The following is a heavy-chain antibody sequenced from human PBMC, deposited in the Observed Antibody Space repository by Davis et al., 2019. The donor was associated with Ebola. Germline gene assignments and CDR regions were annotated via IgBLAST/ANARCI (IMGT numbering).Heavy chain of an antibody. CDR1: GFTFDDYA. CDR2: ISWNSGSI. Sequence: SLKISCAASGFTFDDYAMHWVRQAPGKGLEWVSGISWNSGSIGYADSVKGRFTISRDNAKNSLYLQMNSLRAEDTALYYCAKDTRASIAARGGAFDIWGQGTMVTVSS. D-gene: IGHD6-6*01. J-gene: IGHJ3*02. V-gene: IGHV3-9*01. CDR3: AKDTRASIAARGGAFDI.